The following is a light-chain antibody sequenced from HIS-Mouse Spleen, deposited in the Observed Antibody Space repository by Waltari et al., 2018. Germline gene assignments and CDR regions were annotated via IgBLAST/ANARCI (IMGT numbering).Light chain of an antibody. CDR2: GDS. J-gene: IGLJ2*01. CDR1: NIGSKS. V-gene: IGLV3-21*03. Sequence: SYVLTQPPSVSVAPGKTARITCGGNNIGSKSVHWYQQKPGQAPVLVVYGDSDRPSGIPGRCSGSNSGNTATLTISRVEAGDEADYYCQVWDSSSDHVVFGGGTKLTVL. CDR3: QVWDSSSDHVV.